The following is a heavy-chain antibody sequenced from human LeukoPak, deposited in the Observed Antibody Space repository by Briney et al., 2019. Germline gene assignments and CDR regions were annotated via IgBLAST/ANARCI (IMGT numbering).Heavy chain of an antibody. CDR3: ARSSPLYCSGGSCYLLDYYYGMDV. CDR1: GYTFTSYD. CDR2: MNPNSGNT. V-gene: IGHV1-8*01. Sequence: ASVKVSCKASGYTFTSYDINWVRQATGQGLEWMGWMNPNSGNTGYAQKFQGRVTMTRNTSTSTAYMELSSLRSEDTAVYYCARSSPLYCSGGSCYLLDYYYGMDVWGQGTTVTVSS. D-gene: IGHD2-15*01. J-gene: IGHJ6*02.